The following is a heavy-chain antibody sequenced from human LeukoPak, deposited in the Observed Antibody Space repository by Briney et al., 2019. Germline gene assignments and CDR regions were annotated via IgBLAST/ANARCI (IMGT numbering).Heavy chain of an antibody. D-gene: IGHD5-24*01. V-gene: IGHV3-53*01. CDR1: GFTVSSNY. CDR3: ARGLATILDY. J-gene: IGHJ4*02. Sequence: PRGSLRLSSAASGFTVSSNYMSWVRQAPGKGLEWVSVIYSGGSTYYADSVKGRFAISRDNSKNTLYLQMNSLRAEDTAVYYCARGLATILDYWGQGTLVTVSS. CDR2: IYSGGST.